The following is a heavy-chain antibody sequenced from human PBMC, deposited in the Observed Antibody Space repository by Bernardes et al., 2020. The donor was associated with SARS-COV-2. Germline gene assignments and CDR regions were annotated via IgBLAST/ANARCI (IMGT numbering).Heavy chain of an antibody. CDR3: ATDCSSTSCYDY. CDR1: GFTFSDYY. J-gene: IGHJ4*02. V-gene: IGHV3-11*03. Sequence: GSLRLSCAASGFTFSDYYMSWIRQAPGKGLEWVSYISSSSSYTNYADSVKGRFTISRDNAKNSLYLQMNSLRAEDTAVYYCATDCSSTSCYDYWGQGTLVTVSS. CDR2: ISSSSSYT. D-gene: IGHD2-2*01.